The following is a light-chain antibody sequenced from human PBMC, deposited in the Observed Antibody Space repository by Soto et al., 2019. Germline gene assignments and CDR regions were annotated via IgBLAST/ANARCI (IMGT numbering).Light chain of an antibody. CDR3: QQYYNLPIT. CDR1: QSVSSH. J-gene: IGKJ5*01. V-gene: IGKV3-15*01. CDR2: GAS. Sequence: EIVMTQSPATLSVSPGERATLSCRASQSVSSHLAWYQQKPGQAPRLLIYGASTRATGIPARFSGSGSWTEVTFTISSLQFEDFGGYYCQQYYNLPITFGQGTRLEIK.